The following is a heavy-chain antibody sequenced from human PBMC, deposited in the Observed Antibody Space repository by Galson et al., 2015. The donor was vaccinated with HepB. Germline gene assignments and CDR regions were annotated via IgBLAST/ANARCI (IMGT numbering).Heavy chain of an antibody. D-gene: IGHD3-3*01. J-gene: IGHJ6*02. CDR3: ATGGYTIFGVGTYGMDV. CDR1: GYNLTELS. Sequence: SVKVSCKVSGYNLTELSMHWVRQAPGKGLEWMGGFDPEDGETIYAQKFQGRVTMTEDTSTDTAYMELSSLRSEDTAVYYCATGGYTIFGVGTYGMDVWGQGTTVTVSS. CDR2: FDPEDGET. V-gene: IGHV1-24*01.